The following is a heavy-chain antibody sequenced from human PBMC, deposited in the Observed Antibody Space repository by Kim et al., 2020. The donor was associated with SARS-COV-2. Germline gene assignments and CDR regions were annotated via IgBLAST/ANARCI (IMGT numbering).Heavy chain of an antibody. CDR2: INHSGST. CDR1: GGSFSGYY. J-gene: IGHJ6*02. Sequence: SETLSLTCAVYGGSFSGYYWSWIRQPPGKGLEWIGEINHSGSTNYNPSLKSRVTISVDTSKNQFSLKLSSVTAADTAVYYCAREGEGYYDFWSGYFSMRGMDVWGQGTTVTVSS. CDR3: AREGEGYYDFWSGYFSMRGMDV. D-gene: IGHD3-3*01. V-gene: IGHV4-34*01.